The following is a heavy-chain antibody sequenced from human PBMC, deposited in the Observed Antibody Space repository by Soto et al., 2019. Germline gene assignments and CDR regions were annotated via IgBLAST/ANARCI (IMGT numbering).Heavy chain of an antibody. D-gene: IGHD3-16*02. CDR3: ETNNRASYHFDY. J-gene: IGHJ4*02. V-gene: IGHV1-69*13. Sequence: SVKVSCKAFGGTFSSYAISWVRQAPGQGLEWMGGIIPLFGTTNYAPKFQGRVAITADERARTAYMDLSSLKSEDTAVYYCETNNRASYHFDYWGQGTLVTVSS. CDR2: IIPLFGTT. CDR1: GGTFSSYA.